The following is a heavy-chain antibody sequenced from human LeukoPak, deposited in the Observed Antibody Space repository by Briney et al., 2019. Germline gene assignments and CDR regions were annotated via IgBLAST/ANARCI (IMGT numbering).Heavy chain of an antibody. J-gene: IGHJ4*02. CDR1: GGPFSGYY. D-gene: IGHD6-19*01. CDR2: INHSGST. V-gene: IGHV4-34*01. Sequence: SETLSLTCAVYGGPFSGYYWSWIRQPPGKGLEWIGEINHSGSTNYNPSLKSRVTISVDTSKNQFSLKLSSVTAADTAVYYCARGAVAGTISLIWGQGTLVTVSS. CDR3: ARGAVAGTISLI.